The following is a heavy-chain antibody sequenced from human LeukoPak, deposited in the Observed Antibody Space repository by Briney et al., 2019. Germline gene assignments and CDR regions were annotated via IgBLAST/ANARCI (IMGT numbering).Heavy chain of an antibody. Sequence: ASVKVSCKASGYTFTSYAMHWVRQAPGQRLEWMGWINAGNGYTKYSQEFQGRVTITRDTSASTAYMELSSLRSDDTAVYYCARDTPWFGELNYYMDVWGKGTTVTVSS. V-gene: IGHV1-3*01. CDR3: ARDTPWFGELNYYMDV. D-gene: IGHD3-10*01. J-gene: IGHJ6*03. CDR2: INAGNGYT. CDR1: GYTFTSYA.